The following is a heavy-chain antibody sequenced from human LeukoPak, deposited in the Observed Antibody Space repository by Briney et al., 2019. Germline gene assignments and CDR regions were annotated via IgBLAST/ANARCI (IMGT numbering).Heavy chain of an antibody. D-gene: IGHD6-19*01. CDR1: GYTFTGYY. V-gene: IGHV1-2*02. CDR2: INPNSGGT. J-gene: IGHJ5*02. CDR3: ARELGSSGWYRNWFDP. Sequence: GASVKVSCKASGYTFTGYYMHWVRQAPGQGLEWMGWINPNSGGTNYAQKFQGRVTMTRDTSISTAYMELSRLRSDDTAVYYCARELGSSGWYRNWFDPWGQGTLVTVSS.